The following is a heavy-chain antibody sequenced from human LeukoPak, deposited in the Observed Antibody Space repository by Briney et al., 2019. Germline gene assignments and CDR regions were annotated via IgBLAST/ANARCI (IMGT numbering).Heavy chain of an antibody. CDR1: GFTFSSYG. D-gene: IGHD2-15*01. CDR2: IRYDGSNK. V-gene: IGHV3-30*02. Sequence: GGSLRLSCAASGFTFSSYGMHWVRQAPGKGLEWVAFIRYDGSNKYYADSVKGRFTISRDNSKNTLYLQMNSLRAEDTAVYYCAKDLGIVVVVVLDYWGQGTLVTVSS. J-gene: IGHJ4*02. CDR3: AKDLGIVVVVVLDY.